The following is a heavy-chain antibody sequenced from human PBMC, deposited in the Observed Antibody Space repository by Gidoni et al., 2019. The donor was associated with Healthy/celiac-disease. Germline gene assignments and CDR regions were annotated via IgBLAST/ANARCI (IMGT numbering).Heavy chain of an antibody. CDR1: GGSISSSSYY. CDR2: IYYSGST. D-gene: IGHD6-19*01. CDR3: ARVPTWQWLVY. Sequence: QLQLQESGPGLVKPSETLSLTCPVSGGSISSSSYYWGWIRQPPGKGLEWNGSIYYSGSTYYNPSLKSRVTISVDTSKNQFSLKLSSVTAADTAVYYCARVPTWQWLVYWGQGTLVTVSS. V-gene: IGHV4-39*07. J-gene: IGHJ4*02.